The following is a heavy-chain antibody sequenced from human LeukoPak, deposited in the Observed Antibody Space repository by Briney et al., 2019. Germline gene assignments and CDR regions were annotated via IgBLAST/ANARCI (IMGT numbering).Heavy chain of an antibody. CDR3: AREGRGSDY. Sequence: GGSLTLSCAASGFTFSSYSMNWVRQAPGKGLEWVSYISSSSSYIYYADSVKVRFTISRDNAKNSLYLQMNSLRAEDTAVYYCAREGRGSDYWGQGTLVTVSS. CDR2: ISSSSSYI. V-gene: IGHV3-21*05. J-gene: IGHJ4*02. CDR1: GFTFSSYS. D-gene: IGHD1-26*01.